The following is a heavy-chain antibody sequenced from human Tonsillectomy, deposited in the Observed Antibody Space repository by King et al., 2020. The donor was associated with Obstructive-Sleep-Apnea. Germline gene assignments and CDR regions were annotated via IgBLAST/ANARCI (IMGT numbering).Heavy chain of an antibody. V-gene: IGHV3-48*02. CDR3: VRDLDWAFDI. CDR1: GFSFSSFT. J-gene: IGHJ3*02. CDR2: ISHYGDTL. D-gene: IGHD3-3*01. Sequence: VQLVESGGGLVQPGGSLRLSCAASGFSFSSFTMNWVRQSPGKGLEWISFISHYGDTLYYADSVKGRFTISRDNAENSLYFQMNNLRDEDTAVYYCVRDLDWAFDIWGPGTMVTVSS.